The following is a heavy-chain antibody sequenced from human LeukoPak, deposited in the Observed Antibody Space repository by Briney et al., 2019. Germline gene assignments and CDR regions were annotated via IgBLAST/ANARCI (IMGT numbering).Heavy chain of an antibody. CDR3: ARGMKYSTGWYYMDV. CDR2: IYSGGST. Sequence: GGSLRLSCAASGFIVSSNYMSWVRQAPGKGLEWVSVIYSGGSTYYADSVKGRFTISRDNSKNTLYLQMNSLRAEDTAVYCCARGMKYSTGWYYMDVWGKGTTVTISS. CDR1: GFIVSSNY. V-gene: IGHV3-53*01. J-gene: IGHJ6*03. D-gene: IGHD6-19*01.